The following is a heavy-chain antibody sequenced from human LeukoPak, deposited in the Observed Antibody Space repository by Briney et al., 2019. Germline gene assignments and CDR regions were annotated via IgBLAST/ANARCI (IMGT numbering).Heavy chain of an antibody. CDR2: INSDGSST. Sequence: GGSLRLSCAASGFTFSSYWMHWVRQAPGKGLVWASRINSDGSSTSYADSVKGRFTISRDNAKNTLYLQMNSLRAEDTAVYYCARGALDPYYYYMDVWGKGTTVTVSS. CDR1: GFTFSSYW. J-gene: IGHJ6*03. CDR3: ARGALDPYYYYMDV. V-gene: IGHV3-74*01. D-gene: IGHD3-9*01.